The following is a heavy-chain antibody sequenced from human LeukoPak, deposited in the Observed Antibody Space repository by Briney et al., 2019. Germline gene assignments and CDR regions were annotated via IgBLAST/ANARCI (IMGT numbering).Heavy chain of an antibody. Sequence: KSSETLSLTCTVSGGSISSYYWSWIRQPPGKGLEWIGYTYYSGSTNYNPSLKSRVTISVDTSKNQFSLKLSSVTAADTAVYYCARDQSGSYYYYYGMDVWGQGTTVTVSS. D-gene: IGHD1-26*01. J-gene: IGHJ6*02. CDR3: ARDQSGSYYYYYGMDV. CDR1: GGSISSYY. CDR2: TYYSGST. V-gene: IGHV4-59*01.